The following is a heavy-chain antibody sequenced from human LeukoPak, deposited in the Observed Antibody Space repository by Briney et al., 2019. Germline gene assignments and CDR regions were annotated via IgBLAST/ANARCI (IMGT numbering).Heavy chain of an antibody. CDR3: AKDWSDAFDL. V-gene: IGHV3-23*01. CDR1: GFTFSSYA. CDR2: ISGSGDST. Sequence: GGSLRLSCAASGFTFSSYAMTWVRQAPGKGLEWVSAISGSGDSTYYADSVKGRFTISRDNSKNTLYMQMNSLRAEDTAVYYCAKDWSDAFDLWRRGTMVTVSS. J-gene: IGHJ3*01. D-gene: IGHD3-3*01.